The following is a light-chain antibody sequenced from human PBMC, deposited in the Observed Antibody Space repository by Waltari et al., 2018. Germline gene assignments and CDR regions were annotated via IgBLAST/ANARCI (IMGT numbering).Light chain of an antibody. CDR3: CSFAGSKWV. V-gene: IGLV2-8*01. Sequence: QSALTPPPSASGSPGQSVTIPCPGTSSDVGGYTYVSWYQQHPGKAPKFIIYEVSKRPSGVPDRFSGTKSGNTASLTVSGLRAEDEADYYCCSFAGSKWVFGGGTKLTVL. CDR1: SSDVGGYTY. J-gene: IGLJ3*02. CDR2: EVS.